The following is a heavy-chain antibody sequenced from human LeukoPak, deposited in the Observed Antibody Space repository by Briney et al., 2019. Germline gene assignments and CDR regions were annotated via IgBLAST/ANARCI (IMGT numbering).Heavy chain of an antibody. J-gene: IGHJ4*02. CDR3: ARHLSGVTGYAYGRGIDY. CDR2: IKKDGSEK. D-gene: IGHD5-18*01. V-gene: IGHV3-7*01. CDR1: GFTFSSYW. Sequence: PGGSLRLSCAASGFTFSSYWMSWVRQAPGKGLEWVANIKKDGSEKYYVDSVKGRFTISRDSAKTSLYLQMISLRAEDTAVYYCARHLSGVTGYAYGRGIDYWDQGTLVTVSS.